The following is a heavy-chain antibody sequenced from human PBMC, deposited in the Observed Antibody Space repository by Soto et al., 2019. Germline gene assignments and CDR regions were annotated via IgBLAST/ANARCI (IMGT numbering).Heavy chain of an antibody. CDR3: VQSRCGGDCLQSYSSHSYYGLDV. D-gene: IGHD2-21*02. CDR1: GFSLSTTGVG. CDR2: IYWDDDK. V-gene: IGHV2-5*02. J-gene: IGHJ6*02. Sequence: QITLKESGPTLVKPTQTLTLTCTFSGFSLSTTGVGVGWIRQPPGKALEWLALIYWDDDKRYNPSLNSRLTITKDTSKNHVVLAITNIDPVDTATYYCVQSRCGGDCLQSYSSHSYYGLDVWGQGTTVTVSS.